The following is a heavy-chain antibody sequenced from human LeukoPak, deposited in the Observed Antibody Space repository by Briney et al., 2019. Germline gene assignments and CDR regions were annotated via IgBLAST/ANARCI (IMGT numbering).Heavy chain of an antibody. CDR3: AREASSGWHIDY. CDR2: IFHSGST. D-gene: IGHD6-19*01. CDR1: GGSISSYY. Sequence: SGTLSLTCTASGGSISSYYWNWIRQPPGKGLEWIGYIFHSGSTNYNPSLKSRVTMSVDTSKNQFSLNLSSVTAADTAVYYCAREASSGWHIDYWGQGTLVTVSS. J-gene: IGHJ4*02. V-gene: IGHV4-59*01.